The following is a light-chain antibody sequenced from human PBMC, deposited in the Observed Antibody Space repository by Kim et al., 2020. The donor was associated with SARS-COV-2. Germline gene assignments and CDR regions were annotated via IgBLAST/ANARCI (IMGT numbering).Light chain of an antibody. CDR2: GAS. CDR3: QQYNNWPIT. J-gene: IGKJ5*01. Sequence: VSPGEGATLSCSASQSVGNNLAWYQQKPGQAPRLLMYGASTRATGIPGRFSGSGSGAEFTLTIGSLQSEDFAVYYCQQYNNWPITFGQGTRLEIK. CDR1: QSVGNN. V-gene: IGKV3-15*01.